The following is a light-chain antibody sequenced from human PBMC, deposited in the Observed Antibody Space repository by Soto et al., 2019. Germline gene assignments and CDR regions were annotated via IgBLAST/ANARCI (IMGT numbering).Light chain of an antibody. Sequence: AIQLTQSPSSLSASVGDRVTITCRASQGISSALAWYQQKPGKAPKLLIYDASSLESGVPSRFSGSGSGTDFTLTISSPQPEDFATYYCQQFNNYPPTVGQGTRLEIK. CDR2: DAS. J-gene: IGKJ5*01. CDR3: QQFNNYPPT. CDR1: QGISSA. V-gene: IGKV1D-13*01.